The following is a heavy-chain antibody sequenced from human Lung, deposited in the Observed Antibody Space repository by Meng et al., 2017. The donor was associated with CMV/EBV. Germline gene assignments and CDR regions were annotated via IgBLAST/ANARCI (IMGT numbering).Heavy chain of an antibody. CDR1: GDTFNKYV. J-gene: IGHJ6*02. CDR3: VASEEFYHFRSGWEWYYQYGMDV. Sequence: SXXVSXKASGDTFNKYVTSWVRQAPGQGLEWMGGIIPMRSVTNYAQKFQGRVTIIADTSTATVYMELSSLRSEDTAMYYCVASEEFYHFRSGWEWYYQYGMDVWXPGNXVTGAS. D-gene: IGHD3-3*02. CDR2: IIPMRSVT. V-gene: IGHV1-69*10.